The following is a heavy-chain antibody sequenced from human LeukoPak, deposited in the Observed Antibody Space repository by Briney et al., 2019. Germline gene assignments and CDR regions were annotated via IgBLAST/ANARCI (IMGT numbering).Heavy chain of an antibody. CDR3: ARGVGYSSSWGFGY. V-gene: IGHV4-59*12. CDR1: GGSISSYY. CDR2: IYYSGST. D-gene: IGHD6-13*01. Sequence: SETLSLTCTVSGGSISSYYWSWIRQPPGKGLEWIGYIYYSGSTNYNPSLKSRVTISVDTSKNQFSLKLSSVTAADTAVYYCARGVGYSSSWGFGYWGQGTLVTVSS. J-gene: IGHJ4*02.